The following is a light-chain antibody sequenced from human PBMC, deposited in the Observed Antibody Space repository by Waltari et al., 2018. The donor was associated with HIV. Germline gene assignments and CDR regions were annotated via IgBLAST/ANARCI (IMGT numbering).Light chain of an antibody. V-gene: IGKV4-1*01. CDR1: QSIFQSASSKNY. Sequence: EIVMTQSPESLAASLGERATINCKSSQSIFQSASSKNYLAWYQQKPGKPPQLLISWASTRASGVPVRFRGAGSGTDFTLTITSLQTEDVAVYWCQQYYSAPLTFGGGTKVAIK. CDR3: QQYYSAPLT. CDR2: WAS. J-gene: IGKJ4*01.